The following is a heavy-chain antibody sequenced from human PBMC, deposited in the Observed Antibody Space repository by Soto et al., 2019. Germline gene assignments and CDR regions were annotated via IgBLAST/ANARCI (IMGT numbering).Heavy chain of an antibody. D-gene: IGHD5-18*01. CDR2: ISGSGGST. CDR1: GITFSSYG. V-gene: IGHV3-23*01. J-gene: IGHJ4*02. Sequence: GGSLRLSCAASGITFSSYGMSWVRQAPGEGLEWVSGISGSGGSTYYADSVKGRFTISRDNSKNTLYLQMYSLRAEDTAVYYCAKTGPGSSYGYYFDSWGQGTLVTVSS. CDR3: AKTGPGSSYGYYFDS.